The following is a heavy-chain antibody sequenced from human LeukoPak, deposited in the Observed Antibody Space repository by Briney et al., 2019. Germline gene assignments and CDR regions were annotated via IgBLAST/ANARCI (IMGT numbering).Heavy chain of an antibody. CDR1: GYTFTSYG. V-gene: IGHV1-18*01. CDR3: ASVESPIRYFDWLSWYYFDY. D-gene: IGHD3-9*01. Sequence: GASVKVSCKASGYTFTSYGISWVRQAPGQGLEWMGWISAYNGNTNYAQKLQGRVTMTTDTSTSTAYMELRSLRSDDTAVYYCASVESPIRYFDWLSWYYFDYWGQGTLVTVSS. J-gene: IGHJ4*02. CDR2: ISAYNGNT.